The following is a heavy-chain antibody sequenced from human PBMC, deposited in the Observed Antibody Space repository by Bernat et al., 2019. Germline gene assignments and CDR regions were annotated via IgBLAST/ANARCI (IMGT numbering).Heavy chain of an antibody. D-gene: IGHD3-3*01. Sequence: QVQLVQSGAEVKKPGASVKVSCKASGYTFTSYDINWVRQATGQGLEWMGWMNPNSGNTGYAQKFQGRVTMTRNTSISTAYMELGSLRSEDTAVYYCARGYDVWSGYAPGVYYYYYYYMDGWGKGSTVTVS. V-gene: IGHV1-8*01. CDR1: GYTFTSYD. CDR2: MNPNSGNT. CDR3: ARGYDVWSGYAPGVYYYYYYYMDG. J-gene: IGHJ6*03.